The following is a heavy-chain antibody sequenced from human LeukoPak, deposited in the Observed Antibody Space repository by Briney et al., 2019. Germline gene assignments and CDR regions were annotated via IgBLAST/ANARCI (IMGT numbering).Heavy chain of an antibody. D-gene: IGHD3-22*01. CDR3: ARLSVYYDSSGYPDY. V-gene: IGHV4-34*01. Sequence: SETLSLTHGVYGGHQQGYYRRGLRQPPGKGLEWIGEINHSGSTNYNPSLKSRVTISVDTSKNQFSLKLSSVNAADTAVYYCARLSVYYDSSGYPDYWGQGTLVTVSS. CDR1: GGHQQGYY. CDR2: INHSGST. J-gene: IGHJ4*02.